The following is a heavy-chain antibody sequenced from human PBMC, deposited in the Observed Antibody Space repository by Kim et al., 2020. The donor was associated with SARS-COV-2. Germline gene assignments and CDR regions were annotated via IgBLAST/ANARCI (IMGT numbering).Heavy chain of an antibody. J-gene: IGHJ3*02. Sequence: VSGGSISSSSYYWGWIRQPPGKGLEWIGSIYYSGSTYYNPSLKSRVTISVDTSKNQFSLKLSSVTAADTAVYYCARYRSSGSYSPFDAFDNW. CDR2: IYYSGST. D-gene: IGHD1-26*01. CDR1: GGSISSSSYY. V-gene: IGHV4-39*07. CDR3: ARYRSSGSYSPFDAFDN.